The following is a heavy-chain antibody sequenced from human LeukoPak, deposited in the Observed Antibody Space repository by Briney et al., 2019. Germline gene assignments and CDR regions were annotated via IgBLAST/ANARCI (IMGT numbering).Heavy chain of an antibody. CDR2: VYYSGSA. D-gene: IGHD3-3*01. V-gene: IGHV4-59*01. CDR3: ASAIFVENAFDI. Sequence: PSETLSLTCTVSGGAISSYYWSWIRQPPGKGLDWIGYVYYSGSAHYNPSLKSRVTISVDTSKSQFSLKLSSVTAADTAVYYCASAIFVENAFDIWAKGQWSPSL. CDR1: GGAISSYY. J-gene: IGHJ3*02.